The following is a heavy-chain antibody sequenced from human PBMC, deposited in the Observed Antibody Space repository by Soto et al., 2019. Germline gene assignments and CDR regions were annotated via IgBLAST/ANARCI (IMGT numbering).Heavy chain of an antibody. Sequence: GGSLRLSCAASGFTFSGFSMNWVRQAPGKGLEWVSSVTSSPSSMFYADSVKGRFTISRDDAKDSLFLQMNSLRADATAVYYCAREADFASSGYVLDYWGLGTLVTVSS. J-gene: IGHJ4*02. CDR2: VTSSPSSM. CDR1: GFTFSGFS. CDR3: AREADFASSGYVLDY. V-gene: IGHV3-21*01. D-gene: IGHD3-22*01.